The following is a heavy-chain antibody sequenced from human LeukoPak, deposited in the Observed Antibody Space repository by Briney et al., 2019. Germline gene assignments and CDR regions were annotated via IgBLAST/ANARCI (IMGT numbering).Heavy chain of an antibody. CDR3: ARGPLMITFGGVIVSGYFDY. CDR1: GDSVSSSY. D-gene: IGHD3-16*02. CDR2: IYYSGST. V-gene: IGHV4-59*08. J-gene: IGHJ4*02. Sequence: PSETLSLTCTVSGDSVSSSYWSWIRQPPGKGLEWIGYIYYSGSTDYNPSLRSRITMSVDTSKNQFSLKLTSVTAADTAVYYCARGPLMITFGGVIVSGYFDYWGQGTLVTVSS.